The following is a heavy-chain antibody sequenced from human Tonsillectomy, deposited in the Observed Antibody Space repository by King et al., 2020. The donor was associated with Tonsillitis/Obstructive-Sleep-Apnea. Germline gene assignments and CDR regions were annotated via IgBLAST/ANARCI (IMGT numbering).Heavy chain of an antibody. D-gene: IGHD4-17*01. CDR2: ISGSGGST. V-gene: IGHV3-23*04. J-gene: IGHJ5*02. CDR1: GFTFSSYA. CDR3: AKDRGHDYGYYGWFDP. Sequence: VQLVESGGGLVQPGGSLRLSCAASGFTFSSYAMSWVRQAPGKGLEWVSAISGSGGSTYYADSVKGRFTISRDNSKNTLYLQMNSLRAEDTSVYYCAKDRGHDYGYYGWFDPWGQGTMVTVSS.